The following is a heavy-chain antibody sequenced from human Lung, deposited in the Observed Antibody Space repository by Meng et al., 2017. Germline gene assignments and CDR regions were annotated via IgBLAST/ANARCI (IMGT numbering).Heavy chain of an antibody. CDR3: ARGPTTMAHDFDY. CDR1: GGSFSDYY. CDR2: INHSGST. J-gene: IGHJ4*02. D-gene: IGHD4-11*01. V-gene: IGHV4-34*01. Sequence: QLPQGGPGLLNPSETLALTCFFSGGSFSDYYWVWIRQPPGKGLEWIGEINHSGSTNYNPSLESRATISVDTSQNNLSLKLSSVTAADSAVYYCARGPTTMAHDFDYWGQGTLVTVSS.